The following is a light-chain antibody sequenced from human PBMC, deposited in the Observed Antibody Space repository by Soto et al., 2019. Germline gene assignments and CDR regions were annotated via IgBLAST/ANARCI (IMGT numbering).Light chain of an antibody. V-gene: IGKV1-27*01. CDR2: AAS. CDR3: QKYYSAPWT. CDR1: QGISNY. J-gene: IGKJ1*01. Sequence: DIQMTQSPSSLSASVRDRVTITCRASQGISNYLAWYQQKPGKVPKLLIYAASTLQSGVPSRFSGSGSGTDFTLTISSMQPEDGATYYCQKYYSAPWTFGQGTMVEIK.